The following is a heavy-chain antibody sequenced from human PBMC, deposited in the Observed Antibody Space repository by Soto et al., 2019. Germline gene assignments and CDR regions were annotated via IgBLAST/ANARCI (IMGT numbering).Heavy chain of an antibody. D-gene: IGHD6-13*01. Sequence: EVQLLESGGGLVQPGGSLRLSCAASGFTFSSYAMSWVRQAPGKGLEWVSAISGSGGSTYYADSVKGRFTISRDNSKNTLYLQMNSLRAEDTAVYYCAKGPEPSIAADKSGEYWGQGTLVTVSS. V-gene: IGHV3-23*01. CDR1: GFTFSSYA. J-gene: IGHJ4*02. CDR3: AKGPEPSIAADKSGEY. CDR2: ISGSGGST.